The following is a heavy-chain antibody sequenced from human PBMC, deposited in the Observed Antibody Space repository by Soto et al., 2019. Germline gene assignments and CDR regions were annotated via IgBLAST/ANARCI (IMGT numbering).Heavy chain of an antibody. CDR2: ISGSGGST. CDR3: ARDGYCSSTSCHGGYYYYGMDV. J-gene: IGHJ6*02. Sequence: PGGSLRLSCAASGLTFSSYAMSWVRQAPGKGLEWVSAISGSGGSTFYADSVKGRFTVSRDNAKNSLYLQMNSLRAEDTAVYYCARDGYCSSTSCHGGYYYYGMDVWGQGTTVTVSS. V-gene: IGHV3-23*01. D-gene: IGHD2-2*03. CDR1: GLTFSSYA.